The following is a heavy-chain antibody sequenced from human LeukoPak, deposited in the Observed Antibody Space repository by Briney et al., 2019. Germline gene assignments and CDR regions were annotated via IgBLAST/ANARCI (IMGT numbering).Heavy chain of an antibody. CDR1: GFTFSTYA. D-gene: IGHD3-22*01. CDR2: ISDDGSNK. CDR3: ARDGPVRGYYAQYYFDY. V-gene: IGHV3-30-3*01. J-gene: IGHJ4*02. Sequence: PGGSLRLSCAASGFTFSTYAMHWVRQAPGKGLEGVAVISDDGSNKYYADSVKGRFTTSRDNSKNTLYLQMNSLRAEDTAVFYCARDGPVRGYYAQYYFDYWGQGTLVTVSS.